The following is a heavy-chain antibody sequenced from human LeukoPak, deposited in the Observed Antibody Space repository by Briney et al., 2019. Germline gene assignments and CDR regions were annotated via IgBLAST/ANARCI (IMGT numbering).Heavy chain of an antibody. J-gene: IGHJ2*01. CDR2: SIPIFGTA. CDR1: GGTFTSYA. V-gene: IGHV1-69*05. CDR3: ARARIVVVVAATQGYFDL. D-gene: IGHD2-15*01. Sequence: SVKVSCKGSGGTFTSYAISWVRQAPGQGLEWMGGSIPIFGTANYAQKFQGRVTITTDESTSTAYMELSSLRSEDTAVYYCARARIVVVVAATQGYFDLWGRGTLVTVSS.